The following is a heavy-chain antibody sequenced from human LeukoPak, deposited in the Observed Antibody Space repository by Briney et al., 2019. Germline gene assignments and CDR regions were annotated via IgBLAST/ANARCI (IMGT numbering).Heavy chain of an antibody. D-gene: IGHD6-13*01. Sequence: SETLSLTCTVSGYSISSGYYWGWIRQPPGKGLEWIGSIYYSGSTNYNPSLKSRVTISVDTSKNQFSLKLSSVTAADTAVYYCASISTYSSSWSRFDYWGQGTLVTVSS. V-gene: IGHV4-38-2*02. CDR3: ASISTYSSSWSRFDY. CDR1: GYSISSGYY. J-gene: IGHJ4*02. CDR2: IYYSGST.